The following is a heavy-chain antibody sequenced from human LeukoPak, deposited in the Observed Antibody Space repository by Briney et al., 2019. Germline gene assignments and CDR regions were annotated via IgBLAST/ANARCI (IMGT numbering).Heavy chain of an antibody. CDR3: ARDPGATTSL. J-gene: IGHJ4*02. D-gene: IGHD1-26*01. CDR2: ISSSSSYI. CDR1: GFTFSSYA. V-gene: IGHV3-21*01. Sequence: GGSLRLSCAASGFTFSSYAMSWVRQAPGKGLEWVSSISSSSSYIYYADSVKGRLTISRDNAKNSLYLQMNSLRAEDTAVYYCARDPGATTSLWGQGTLVTVSS.